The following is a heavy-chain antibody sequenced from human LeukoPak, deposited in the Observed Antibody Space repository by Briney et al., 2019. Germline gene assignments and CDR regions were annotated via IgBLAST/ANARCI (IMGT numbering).Heavy chain of an antibody. V-gene: IGHV3-23*01. J-gene: IGHJ4*02. CDR2: VSGSGGRGAT. D-gene: IGHD6-13*01. CDR1: GFTFSNYV. Sequence: GGSLRLSCAGPGFTFSNYVMSWVRQAPGKGLEWVSCVSGSGGRGATYYTDSVKGRFTTSRDNAKNTMYLQMNSLSGEDTAIYYCAKDIAASGLPRIFDFWVQGTLVTVSS. CDR3: AKDIAASGLPRIFDF.